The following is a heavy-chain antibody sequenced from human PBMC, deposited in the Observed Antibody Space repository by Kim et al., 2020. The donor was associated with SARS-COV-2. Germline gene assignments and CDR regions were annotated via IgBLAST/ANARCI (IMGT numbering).Heavy chain of an antibody. CDR1: GFTFDDYG. Sequence: GGSLRLSCAASGFTFDDYGMSWVRQAPGKGLEWVSGINWNGGSTGYADSVKGRFTISRDNAKNSLYLQMNSLRAEDTALYHCARVGGSWGSSWEVVNNWFDPWGQGTLVTVSS. J-gene: IGHJ5*02. D-gene: IGHD6-13*01. CDR3: ARVGGSWGSSWEVVNNWFDP. CDR2: INWNGGST. V-gene: IGHV3-20*01.